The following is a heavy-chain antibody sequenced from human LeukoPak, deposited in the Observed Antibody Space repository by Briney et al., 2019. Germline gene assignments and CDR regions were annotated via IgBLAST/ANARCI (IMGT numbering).Heavy chain of an antibody. Sequence: SQTLSLTCAISGDSISRNTITWNWIRQSPSRGLEWLGRTYYRSKWFNDYAVSVKSRITINPDTSENQFSLQLNSVTPEDTAVYYCTRAFLYSSSSTFDYWGQGTLVTVSS. CDR1: GDSISRNTIT. V-gene: IGHV6-1*01. J-gene: IGHJ4*02. D-gene: IGHD6-13*01. CDR2: TYYRSKWFN. CDR3: TRAFLYSSSSTFDY.